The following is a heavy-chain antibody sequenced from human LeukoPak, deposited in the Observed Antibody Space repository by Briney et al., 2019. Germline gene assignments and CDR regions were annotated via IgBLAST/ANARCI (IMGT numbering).Heavy chain of an antibody. V-gene: IGHV3-23*01. Sequence: PGGSLRLSCSASGFTFRNHAMSWVRQAPGKGLEWVSTISGRGGSIYYADSLKGRFTISRDNSMNTLFLQMNSLRAEDTAVYYCAKDWDYYDSGAYYYFDYWGQGTLVTVSS. D-gene: IGHD3-22*01. CDR2: ISGRGGSI. J-gene: IGHJ4*02. CDR1: GFTFRNHA. CDR3: AKDWDYYDSGAYYYFDY.